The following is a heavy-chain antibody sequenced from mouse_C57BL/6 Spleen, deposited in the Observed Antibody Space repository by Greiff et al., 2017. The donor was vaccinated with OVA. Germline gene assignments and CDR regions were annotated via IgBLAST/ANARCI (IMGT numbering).Heavy chain of an antibody. CDR2: IYPGDGDT. CDR3: ADGSSKYYAMEY. V-gene: IGHV1-80*01. CDR1: GYAFSSYW. J-gene: IGHJ4*01. D-gene: IGHD1-1*01. Sequence: QVQLQQSGAELVKPGASVKISCKASGYAFSSYWMNWVKQRPGKGLEWLGQIYPGDGDTNYNGKFKGKATLTADKSSSTAYMQLSSLTSEQSAVYFCADGSSKYYAMEYWGQGTPVTVSS.